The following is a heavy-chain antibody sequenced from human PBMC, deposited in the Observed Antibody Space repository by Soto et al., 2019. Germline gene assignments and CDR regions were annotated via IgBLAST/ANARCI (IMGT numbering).Heavy chain of an antibody. CDR3: ARTYSSSLYWFDP. Sequence: SETLSLTCTVSGGSISSYYWSWIRQPPGKGLEWIGYIYYSGSTNYNPSLKSRVTISVDTSKNQFSLKLSSVTAADTAVYYCARTYSSSLYWFDPWGQGTLVTVSS. CDR2: IYYSGST. V-gene: IGHV4-59*08. CDR1: GGSISSYY. J-gene: IGHJ5*02. D-gene: IGHD6-6*01.